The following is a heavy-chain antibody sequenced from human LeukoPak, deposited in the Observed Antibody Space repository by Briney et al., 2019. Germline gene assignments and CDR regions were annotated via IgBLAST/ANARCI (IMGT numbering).Heavy chain of an antibody. J-gene: IGHJ5*02. CDR3: ARDAITIFGVVIT. V-gene: IGHV3-48*01. D-gene: IGHD3-3*01. CDR1: GFTFSSYS. Sequence: GGSLRLSCAASGFTFSSYSMNWVRQAPGKGLEWVSYISSSSSTIYYADSVKGRFTISRDNAKNSLYLQMNSLRAEDTAVYYCARDAITIFGVVITWGQGTLVTVSS. CDR2: ISSSSSTI.